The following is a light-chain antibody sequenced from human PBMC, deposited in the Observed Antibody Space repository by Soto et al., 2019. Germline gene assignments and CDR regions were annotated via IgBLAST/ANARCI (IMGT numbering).Light chain of an antibody. CDR1: QYISNY. V-gene: IGKV1-33*01. CDR3: QQYDNLPLT. J-gene: IGKJ4*01. Sequence: DIQMTQSPSSLSASVGDRVTITCQASQYISNYLNWYQQKPGKAPKLLIYDASNLETGVPSRFSGSGSGTDFTFTISSLQPGDIATYYCQQYDNLPLTFGGGTKVDIK. CDR2: DAS.